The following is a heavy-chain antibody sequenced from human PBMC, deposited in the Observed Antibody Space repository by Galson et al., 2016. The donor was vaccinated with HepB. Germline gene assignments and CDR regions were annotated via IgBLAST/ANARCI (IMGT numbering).Heavy chain of an antibody. CDR2: IYPDDSDT. CDR1: GYNFNRNW. D-gene: IGHD3-3*01. V-gene: IGHV5-51*01. J-gene: IGHJ4*02. CDR3: AREGEFWNAYDPSDFDF. Sequence: QSGAEVKKPGESLKISCNGSGYNFNRNWIGWVRRMPGKGLEWMGIIYPDDSDTRYSPSFQGQVTMSVDKSIKTAYLQWNSLKASDTAIYYCAREGEFWNAYDPSDFDFWGQGTLVTVSS.